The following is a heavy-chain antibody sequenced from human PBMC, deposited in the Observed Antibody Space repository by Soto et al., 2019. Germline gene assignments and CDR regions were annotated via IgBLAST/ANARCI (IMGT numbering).Heavy chain of an antibody. CDR2: IYESGSI. D-gene: IGHD3-22*01. CDR1: GDSISGYY. V-gene: IGHV4-59*01. Sequence: PSETLSLTCTVSGDSISGYYWSWIRQPPGKGLEWIGYIYESGSINYKPSLKSRVTMSIDTSKNQFSLKLISVTAADTAVYYCARSGRSGYYYYYGMDVWGQGTTVTV. J-gene: IGHJ6*02. CDR3: ARSGRSGYYYYYGMDV.